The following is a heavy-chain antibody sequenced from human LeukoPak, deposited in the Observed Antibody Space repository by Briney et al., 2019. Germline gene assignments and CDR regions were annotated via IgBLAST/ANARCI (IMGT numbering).Heavy chain of an antibody. Sequence: GGSLRLSCAASGFTFSSYNMNWVRQAPGKGLEWVSSITSSSTYIYYADSVEGRFTISRDNAKNSLYLQMNSLRAEDTAVYYCARDHGLAGVDYWGQGTLVTVSS. D-gene: IGHD3-10*01. CDR1: GFTFSSYN. J-gene: IGHJ4*02. V-gene: IGHV3-21*01. CDR3: ARDHGLAGVDY. CDR2: ITSSSTYI.